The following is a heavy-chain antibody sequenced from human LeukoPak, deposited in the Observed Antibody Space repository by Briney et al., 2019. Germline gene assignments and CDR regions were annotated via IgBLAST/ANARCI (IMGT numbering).Heavy chain of an antibody. D-gene: IGHD2-2*01. J-gene: IGHJ3*02. CDR1: GFTFSGYS. Sequence: GGSLRLSCAASGFTFSGYSMNWVRQAPGKGLEWVSSISSSSSYIYYADSVKGRFTISRDNAKNSLYLQMNSLRAEDTAVYYCAREGSRDHAFDIWGQGTMVTVSS. V-gene: IGHV3-21*01. CDR3: AREGSRDHAFDI. CDR2: ISSSSSYI.